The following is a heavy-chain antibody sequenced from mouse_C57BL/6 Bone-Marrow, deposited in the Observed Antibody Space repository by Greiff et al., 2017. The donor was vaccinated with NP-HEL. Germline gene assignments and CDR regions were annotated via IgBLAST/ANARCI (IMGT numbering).Heavy chain of an antibody. CDR2: IDPEDGET. V-gene: IGHV14-2*01. Sequence: VQLKESGAELVKPGASVKLSCTASGFNIKDYYMHWVKQRPEQGLEWIGRIDPEDGETKYAPKFQGKATITADTSSNTAYLQLSSLTSEDTAVYYCARGYSNYVGYFDYWGQGTTLTVSS. CDR1: GFNIKDYY. CDR3: ARGYSNYVGYFDY. J-gene: IGHJ2*01. D-gene: IGHD2-5*01.